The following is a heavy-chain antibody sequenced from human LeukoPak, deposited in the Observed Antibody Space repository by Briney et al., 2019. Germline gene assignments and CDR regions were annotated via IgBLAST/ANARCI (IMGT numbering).Heavy chain of an antibody. CDR2: ISGGGSAT. J-gene: IGHJ4*02. V-gene: IGHV3-74*01. CDR3: ASGVLAAMVPDY. D-gene: IGHD5-18*01. Sequence: PGGSLRLSCAASGFTFSSYWMHWVRQAPGKGLVWISRISGGGSATSYADSVKGRFTISRDNAKNTLYLQMNSLRAEDMAVYYCASGVLAAMVPDYWGQGILVTISS. CDR1: GFTFSSYW.